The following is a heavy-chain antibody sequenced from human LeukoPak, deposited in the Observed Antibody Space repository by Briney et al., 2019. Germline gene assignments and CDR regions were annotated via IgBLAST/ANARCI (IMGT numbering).Heavy chain of an antibody. J-gene: IGHJ6*02. CDR1: GGSFSGYY. Sequence: SETLSLTCAVYGGSFSGYYWSWIPHPPRKGLEWIGEINHSGSTNYNPSLKSRVTISVDTSKNQFSLKLSSVTAADTAVYYCAESTDYYYYGMDVWGQGTTVTVSS. V-gene: IGHV4-34*01. CDR3: AESTDYYYYGMDV. D-gene: IGHD2-2*01. CDR2: INHSGST.